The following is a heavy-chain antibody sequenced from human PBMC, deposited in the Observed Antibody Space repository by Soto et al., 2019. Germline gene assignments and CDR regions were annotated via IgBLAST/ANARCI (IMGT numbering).Heavy chain of an antibody. CDR2: IYHSGST. CDR3: ARDQFGKIDP. J-gene: IGHJ5*02. V-gene: IGHV4-30-2*01. D-gene: IGHD3-10*01. Sequence: PSETVSLTCAVSGGSISSGGYSWSWIRQPPGKGLEWIGYIYHSGSTYYNPSLKSRVTISVDRSKNQFSLKLSSVTAADTAVYYCARDQFGKIDPSGQGTLVTVSS. CDR1: GGSISSGGYS.